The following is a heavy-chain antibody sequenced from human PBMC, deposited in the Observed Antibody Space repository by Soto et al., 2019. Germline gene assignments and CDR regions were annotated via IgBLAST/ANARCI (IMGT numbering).Heavy chain of an antibody. D-gene: IGHD3-16*01. CDR2: ISAGSGDT. J-gene: IGHJ4*02. V-gene: IGHV1-58*01. CDR3: AATSPDHHYKCGVCGYFDY. Sequence: QIQLEQSGPEVKKPGTSVKVSCKASGYTFTSSGVNWVRQARGQSLEWMGWISAGSGDTRYAQKFQERVTIIWDVSTSTSDMEMSRMRSDDTAVDSGAATSPDHHYKCGVCGYFDYWGQGALVTVSS. CDR1: GYTFTSSG.